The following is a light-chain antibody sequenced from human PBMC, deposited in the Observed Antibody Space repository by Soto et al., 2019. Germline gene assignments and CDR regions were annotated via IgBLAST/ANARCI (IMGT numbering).Light chain of an antibody. Sequence: ESVLTQSPATLSLSPGERATLSCRASQSVSSSLAWYQQKPGQAPRLLIYDASNRASGIPARFSGSGSGTDFTLTISGLEPEDFAVYYCQQYGDWPPETFGQGTKLEI. V-gene: IGKV3-11*01. CDR3: QQYGDWPPET. CDR1: QSVSSS. CDR2: DAS. J-gene: IGKJ2*01.